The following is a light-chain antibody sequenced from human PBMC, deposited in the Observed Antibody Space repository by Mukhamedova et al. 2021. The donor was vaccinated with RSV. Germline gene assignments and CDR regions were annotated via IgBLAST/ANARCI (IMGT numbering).Light chain of an antibody. V-gene: IGKV1-12*01. CDR3: QQAKYFPRT. Sequence: WYQRRVHGKAPKLLIYSASSLMSGVPSRFSGSGSGTEFTLTISGLQSEDFATYHCQQAKYFPRTFGQGTKVEIK. J-gene: IGKJ1*01. CDR2: SAS.